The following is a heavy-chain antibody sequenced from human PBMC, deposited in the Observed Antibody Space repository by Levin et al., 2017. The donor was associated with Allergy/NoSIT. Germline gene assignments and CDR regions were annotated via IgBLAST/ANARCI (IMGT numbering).Heavy chain of an antibody. CDR3: ASGTYTSSRWYEQYYYGMDV. Sequence: PGGSLRLSCAASGFTFSNYWMHWVRQAPGKGLVWVSHINSYGSNASYADSVKGRFTISRDNAKNTLYLQMNSLRAEDTAVYYCASGTYTSSRWYEQYYYGMDVWGQGTTVSVSS. J-gene: IGHJ6*02. CDR1: GFTFSNYW. D-gene: IGHD6-13*01. V-gene: IGHV3-74*01. CDR2: INSYGSNA.